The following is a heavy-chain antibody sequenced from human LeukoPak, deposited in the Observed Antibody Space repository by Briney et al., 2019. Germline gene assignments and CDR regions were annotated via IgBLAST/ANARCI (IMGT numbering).Heavy chain of an antibody. V-gene: IGHV3-23*01. Sequence: GGSLRLSCAASGFTFTSYAMSWVRQAPGKGLEWVSAISASGGSTFYADSVKGRFTISRDNSKNTLYLQMNSLRGEDTAVYYCASSSSGWYNFDYWGQGTLVTVSS. CDR1: GFTFTSYA. CDR3: ASSSSGWYNFDY. CDR2: ISASGGST. J-gene: IGHJ4*02. D-gene: IGHD6-19*01.